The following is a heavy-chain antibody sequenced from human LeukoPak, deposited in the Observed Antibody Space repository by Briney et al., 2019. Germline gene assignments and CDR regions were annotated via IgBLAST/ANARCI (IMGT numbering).Heavy chain of an antibody. J-gene: IGHJ3*01. CDR2: IYYTGRT. V-gene: IGHV4-59*11. CDR1: GGSISAHY. D-gene: IGHD3-22*01. CDR3: ARLLDNDSSGDSDTFDV. Sequence: SETLSLTCTVSGGSISAHYWSWIRQPPGKGPEWIGFIYYTGRTRYNPSLQRRVTISAETSKNHFSLKLTSMTAADAATYYCARLLDNDSSGDSDTFDVWGQGTKVTVSS.